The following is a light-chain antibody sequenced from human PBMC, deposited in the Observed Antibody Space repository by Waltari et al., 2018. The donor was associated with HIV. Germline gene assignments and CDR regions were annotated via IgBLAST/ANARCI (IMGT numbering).Light chain of an antibody. CDR3: QQYDKWPLA. J-gene: IGKJ3*01. V-gene: IGKV3-15*01. Sequence: EIVLTQSPATLSVSPGERATLSCRASQSVSSNLAWYQQKPGQAPRLLIYDASTRATGIPARFSGSGSETEFTLTISSLQPEDFAVYYCQQYDKWPLAFGPGTKVDIK. CDR2: DAS. CDR1: QSVSSN.